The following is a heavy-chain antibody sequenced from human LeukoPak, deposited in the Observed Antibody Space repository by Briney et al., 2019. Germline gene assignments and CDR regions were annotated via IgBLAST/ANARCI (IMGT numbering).Heavy chain of an antibody. CDR1: GYTFTSYD. D-gene: IGHD3-9*01. CDR2: MNPNSGNT. CDR3: ARGLLTGTGDYYYYYMDV. Sequence: GASVKVSCKASGYTFTSYDFNWVRQATGQGLEWMGWMNPNSGNTGYAQKFQGRVTMTRNTSISTAYMELSSLRSEDTAVYYCARGLLTGTGDYYYYYMDVWGKGTTVTISS. V-gene: IGHV1-8*01. J-gene: IGHJ6*03.